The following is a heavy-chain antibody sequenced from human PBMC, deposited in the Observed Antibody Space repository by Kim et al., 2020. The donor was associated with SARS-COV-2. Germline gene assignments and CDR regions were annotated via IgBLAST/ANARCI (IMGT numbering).Heavy chain of an antibody. CDR1: GGSVSSGSYY. CDR3: AVGCGGDCYPPLFDYYYGMDV. J-gene: IGHJ6*02. D-gene: IGHD2-21*01. V-gene: IGHV4-61*01. Sequence: SETLSLTCTVSGGSVSSGSYYWSWIRQPPGKGLEWIGYIYYSGSTNYNPSLKSRVTISVDTSKNQFSLKLSSVTAADTAVYYCAVGCGGDCYPPLFDYYYGMDVWGQGTTVTVSS. CDR2: IYYSGST.